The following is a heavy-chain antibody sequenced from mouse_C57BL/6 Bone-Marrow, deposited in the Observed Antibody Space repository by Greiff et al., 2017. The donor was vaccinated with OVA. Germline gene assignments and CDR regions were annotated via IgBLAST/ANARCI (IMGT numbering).Heavy chain of an antibody. CDR1: GFSLSTSGMG. D-gene: IGHD1-1*01. Sequence: QVTLKESGPGILQSSQTLSLTCSFSGFSLSTSGMGVSWIRQPSGKGLEWLAHIYWDDDKRYNPSLKSRLTISKDTSRNQVFLKITSVDTADTATYYCARRAPIYYGSSYWYFDVWGTGTTVTVSS. CDR2: IYWDDDK. V-gene: IGHV8-12*01. J-gene: IGHJ1*03. CDR3: ARRAPIYYGSSYWYFDV.